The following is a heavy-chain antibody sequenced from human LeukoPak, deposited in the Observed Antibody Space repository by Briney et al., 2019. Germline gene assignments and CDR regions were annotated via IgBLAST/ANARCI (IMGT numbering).Heavy chain of an antibody. V-gene: IGHV3-33*01. CDR2: MYYDGRNK. CDR1: GFTFRNYG. CDR3: ARKVLVPAATGADAFDV. J-gene: IGHJ3*01. D-gene: IGHD2-2*01. Sequence: GGSLRLSCAASGFTFRNYGMHWVRQAPGKGLEWVAVMYYDGRNKYYADSVKGRFTISRDNSKNTLYLQINSLRAEDTAVFYCARKVLVPAATGADAFDVWGRGTMVIVSS.